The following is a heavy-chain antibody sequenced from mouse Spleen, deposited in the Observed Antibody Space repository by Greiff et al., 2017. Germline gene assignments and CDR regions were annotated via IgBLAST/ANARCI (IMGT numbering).Heavy chain of an antibody. CDR2: ISSGGGNT. CDR3: ARPRYFDV. Sequence: EVNVVESGGGLVKPGGSLKLSCAASGFTFSSYTMSWVRQTPAKRLEWVATISSGGGNTYYPDSVKGRFTISRDNARNTLYLQMSSLRSEDTALYYCARPRYFDVWGAGTTVTVSS. CDR1: GFTFSSYT. J-gene: IGHJ1*01. V-gene: IGHV5-9*01.